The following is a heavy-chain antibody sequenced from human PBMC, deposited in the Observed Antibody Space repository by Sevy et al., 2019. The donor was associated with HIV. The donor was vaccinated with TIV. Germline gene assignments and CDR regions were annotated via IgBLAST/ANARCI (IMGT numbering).Heavy chain of an antibody. D-gene: IGHD2-15*01. CDR3: ARPIGDRQYCSGGSCYEVWYYSYGMDV. V-gene: IGHV3-48*02. CDR1: GFTFSSYS. CDR2: ISSSSSTI. J-gene: IGHJ6*02. Sequence: GGSLRLSCAASGFTFSSYSMNWVRQAPGKGLEWVSYISSSSSTIYYADSVKGRFTISRDNAKNSLYLQMNSLRDEDTAVYYCARPIGDRQYCSGGSCYEVWYYSYGMDVWGQGTTVTVSS.